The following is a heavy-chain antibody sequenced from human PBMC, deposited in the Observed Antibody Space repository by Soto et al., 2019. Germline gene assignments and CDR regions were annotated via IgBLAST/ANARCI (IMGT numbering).Heavy chain of an antibody. Sequence: SETLSLTCTVSGGSISSYYWGWIRQPPGKGLEWIGYIYYSGSTNYNPSLKSRVTISVDTSKNQFSLKLSSVTAADTAVYYCARSLSGYYYYYGMDVWGQGTTVTVSS. V-gene: IGHV4-59*01. CDR1: GGSISSYY. J-gene: IGHJ6*02. D-gene: IGHD1-26*01. CDR3: ARSLSGYYYYYGMDV. CDR2: IYYSGST.